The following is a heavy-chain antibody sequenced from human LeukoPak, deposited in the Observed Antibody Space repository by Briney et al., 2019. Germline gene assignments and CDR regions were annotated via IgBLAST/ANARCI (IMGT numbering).Heavy chain of an antibody. J-gene: IGHJ4*02. CDR2: ISSSGSTI. Sequence: GGSLRLSCAASGFTFSSYEMNWVRQAPGKGLEWVSYISSSGSTIYYADSVKGRFTISRDNAKNSLYLQVNSLRAEDTAVYYCASQGSGYDSPIDYWGQGTLVTVSS. CDR3: ASQGSGYDSPIDY. D-gene: IGHD5-12*01. CDR1: GFTFSSYE. V-gene: IGHV3-48*03.